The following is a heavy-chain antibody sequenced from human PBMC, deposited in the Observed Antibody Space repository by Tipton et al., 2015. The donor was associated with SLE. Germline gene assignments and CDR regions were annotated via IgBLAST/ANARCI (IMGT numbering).Heavy chain of an antibody. V-gene: IGHV4-59*01. CDR3: ARSIAARRTTNYYMDV. Sequence: TLSLTCTVSGGSISSYYWSWIRQPPGKGLEWIGYIYYSGSTIYNPSLKSRVTISVDTSKNQFSLKLSSVTAADTAVYYCARSIAARRTTNYYMDVWGKGTTVTVSS. CDR1: GGSISSYY. D-gene: IGHD6-6*01. CDR2: IYYSGST. J-gene: IGHJ6*03.